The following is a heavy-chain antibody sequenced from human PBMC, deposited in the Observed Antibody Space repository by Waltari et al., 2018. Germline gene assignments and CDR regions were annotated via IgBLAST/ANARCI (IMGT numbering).Heavy chain of an antibody. V-gene: IGHV1-3*01. CDR2: INADNGST. CDR1: GFTFMSYA. J-gene: IGHJ4*02. CDR3: ARGPLGGLYAGDYFDY. Sequence: QVQLVQSGAEVKKPGASVKISCKASGFTFMSYAFHWVRQAPGQTLEWMGWINADNGSTKYSEKLQGRVTITSDRYTGTAYMELSSLRSEDTAKYFCARGPLGGLYAGDYFDYWGQGTLVSVSP. D-gene: IGHD3-16*01.